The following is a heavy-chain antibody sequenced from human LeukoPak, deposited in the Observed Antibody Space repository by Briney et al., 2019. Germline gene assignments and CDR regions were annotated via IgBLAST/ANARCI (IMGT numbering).Heavy chain of an antibody. CDR3: ARGRRPGYSYGFSASPYFDY. V-gene: IGHV4-34*01. J-gene: IGHJ4*02. Sequence: SETLSLTCAVYGGSFSGYYWSWIRQPPGKGLEWIGEINHSGSTNYNPSLKGRVTISVDTSKNQFSLKLSSVTAADTAVYYCARGRRPGYSYGFSASPYFDYWGQGTLVTVSS. CDR2: INHSGST. D-gene: IGHD5-18*01. CDR1: GGSFSGYY.